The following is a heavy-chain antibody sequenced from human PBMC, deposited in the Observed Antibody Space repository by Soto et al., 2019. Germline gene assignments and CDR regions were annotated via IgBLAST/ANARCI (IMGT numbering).Heavy chain of an antibody. Sequence: QVQLVQSGAEVRKPGASLKVSCKASGHTFITYGVSWVRQAPGQGLEWMGWINNRNGNTNYAQKFQGRVTMTTDTSTTTVYMERRSLRSDDTAVSYCAIDGNQLSHRYFYSWGPGTRVTVSS. CDR1: GHTFITYG. V-gene: IGHV1-18*01. D-gene: IGHD1-1*01. J-gene: IGHJ4*02. CDR3: AIDGNQLSHRYFYS. CDR2: INNRNGNT.